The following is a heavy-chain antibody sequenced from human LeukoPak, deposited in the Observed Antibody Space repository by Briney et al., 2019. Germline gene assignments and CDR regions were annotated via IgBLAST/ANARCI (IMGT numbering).Heavy chain of an antibody. CDR3: AGKRERTADY. J-gene: IGHJ4*02. D-gene: IGHD1-1*01. CDR1: GGSISSSRYY. V-gene: IGHV4-39*01. Sequence: SETLSLTCTVSGGSISSSRYYWGWIRQPPGKGLEWIGSIYYSGSTYYNPSLKSRVTISVDTSKNQFSLKLSSVTASDTAVYYCAGKRERTADYWGEGTLVTVSS. CDR2: IYYSGST.